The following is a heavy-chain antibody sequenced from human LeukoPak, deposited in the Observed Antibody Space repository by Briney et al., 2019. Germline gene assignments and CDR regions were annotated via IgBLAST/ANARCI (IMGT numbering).Heavy chain of an antibody. V-gene: IGHV1-8*03. CDR2: MNPNSGNT. Sequence: ASVKVSCKASGYTFTSYDINWVRQATGQGLEWMGWMNPNSGNTGYAQKFQGRVTITRNTSISTAYMELSSLRSEDTAVYYCARGGITVVRGGIASSYWGQGTLVTVSS. J-gene: IGHJ4*02. D-gene: IGHD3-10*01. CDR1: GYTFTSYD. CDR3: ARGGITVVRGGIASSY.